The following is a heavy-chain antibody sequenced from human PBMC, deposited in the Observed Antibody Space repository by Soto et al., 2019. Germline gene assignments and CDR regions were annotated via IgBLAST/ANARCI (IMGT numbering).Heavy chain of an antibody. V-gene: IGHV4-34*01. CDR2: INHSGST. CDR1: GGSFSGYY. J-gene: IGHJ6*02. CDR3: ARGYYYYGMDV. Sequence: SETLSLTCAVYGGSFSGYYWSWIRQPPGKGLEWIGEINHSGSTNYNPSLKSRVTISVDTSKNQFSLKLCSVTAADTAVYYCARGYYYYGMDVWGQGTTVTVSS.